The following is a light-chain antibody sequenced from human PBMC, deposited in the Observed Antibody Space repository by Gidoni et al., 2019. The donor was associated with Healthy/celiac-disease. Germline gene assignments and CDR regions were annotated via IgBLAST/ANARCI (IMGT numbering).Light chain of an antibody. CDR1: SSNIGNNY. V-gene: IGLV1-51*02. Sequence: QSVFTQPPSVSAAPGHKVTISCSGSSSNIGNNYVSWYQQLPGTAPKLLIYENNKRPSGIPDRFSGSKSGTSATLGITGLQTGDEADYYCGTWDSSLSAGVFGGGTKLTVL. CDR3: GTWDSSLSAGV. J-gene: IGLJ3*02. CDR2: ENN.